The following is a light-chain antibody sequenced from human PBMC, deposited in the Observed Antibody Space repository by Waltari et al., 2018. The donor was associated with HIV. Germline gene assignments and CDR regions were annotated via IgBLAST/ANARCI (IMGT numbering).Light chain of an antibody. CDR3: SSYTSSSTSVV. V-gene: IGLV2-14*03. J-gene: IGLJ2*01. Sequence: QSALTQPASVSGSPGPPITISCPETSGDVGAFTHVTWYQQHPGKAPKLMIYDFSNRPSGVSNRFSGSKSGNTASLTISGLQAEDEADYYCSSYTSSSTSVVFGGGTRLTVL. CDR2: DFS. CDR1: SGDVGAFTH.